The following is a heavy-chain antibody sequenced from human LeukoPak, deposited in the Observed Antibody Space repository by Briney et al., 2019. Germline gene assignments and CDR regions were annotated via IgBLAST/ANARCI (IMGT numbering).Heavy chain of an antibody. CDR1: GGAISNDAYY. CDR3: ARAVKQVVVRFDY. J-gene: IGHJ4*02. CDR2: IYVTGST. Sequence: SETLSLTCTVSGGAISNDAYYWTWIRQLPGKGLEWIGYIYVTGSTYYNPSLQSRLTMSLDTSKNQFSLELNSVTAADTAVYYCARAVKQVVVRFDYWGQGTLVTVSS. V-gene: IGHV4-31*03. D-gene: IGHD3-22*01.